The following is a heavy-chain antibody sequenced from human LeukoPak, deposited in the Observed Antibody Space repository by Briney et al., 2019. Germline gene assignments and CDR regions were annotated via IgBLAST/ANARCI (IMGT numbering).Heavy chain of an antibody. CDR2: ISYDGSNK. CDR3: AKDSRYCSGGSCYTYYYGMDV. J-gene: IGHJ6*02. V-gene: IGHV3-30*18. D-gene: IGHD2-15*01. CDR1: GFTFSSYG. Sequence: GRSLRLSCAASGFTFSSYGMHWVRQAPGKGLEWVAVISYDGSNKYYADSVKGRFTISRDNSKNTPYLQMNSLRAEDTAVYYCAKDSRYCSGGSCYTYYYGMDVWGQGTTVTVSS.